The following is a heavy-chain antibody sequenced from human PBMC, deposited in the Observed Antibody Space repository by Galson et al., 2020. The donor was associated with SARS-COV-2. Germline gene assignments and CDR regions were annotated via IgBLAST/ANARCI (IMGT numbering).Heavy chain of an antibody. V-gene: IGHV4-31*03. Sequence: ETSETLSLTCTVSGGSISSGGYYWSWIRQHTGKGLEGIGYIYYSGSTYYNPSLKSRVTISVDTSKNQFSLKLSSVTAAATAVYYCARVGTMIVVVTHFGIGGQGTMVTVSS. CDR1: GGSISSGGYY. CDR2: IYYSGST. D-gene: IGHD3-22*01. J-gene: IGHJ3*02. CDR3: ARVGTMIVVVTHFGI.